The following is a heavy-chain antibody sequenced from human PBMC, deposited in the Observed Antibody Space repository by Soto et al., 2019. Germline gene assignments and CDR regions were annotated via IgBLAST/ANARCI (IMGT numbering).Heavy chain of an antibody. V-gene: IGHV4-30-2*01. CDR2: VYHSGSS. J-gene: IGHJ6*02. D-gene: IGHD6-19*01. CDR3: ARGMSSTLKRFCFGRGV. Sequence: QLQLQESGSGLVKPSQTLSLTCTVSGGSIRSGGYSWSWIRHPPGKGLEWIGYVYHSGSSYYIASLKSRVTISVDLSKNQTSLQLPSVTAADTSVYYSARGMSSTLKRFCFGRGVWCQGTTVSVSS. CDR1: GGSIRSGGYS.